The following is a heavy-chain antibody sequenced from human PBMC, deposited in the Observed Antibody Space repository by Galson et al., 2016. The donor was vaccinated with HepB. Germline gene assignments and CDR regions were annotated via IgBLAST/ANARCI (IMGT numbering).Heavy chain of an antibody. CDR2: IYWNGNE. CDR1: GFSLSTSGVG. J-gene: IGHJ5*02. V-gene: IGHV2-5*01. CDR3: AQRYCSGGSCYGSGHWFDP. Sequence: PALVKPTQTLTLTCTFSGFSLSTSGVGVGWFRQPPGKALEWLALIYWNGNERYSPSLKTRLTITKDASKNQVVLTMTSMDPVDTATYYCAQRYCSGGSCYGSGHWFDPWGQGTLVTVSS. D-gene: IGHD2-15*01.